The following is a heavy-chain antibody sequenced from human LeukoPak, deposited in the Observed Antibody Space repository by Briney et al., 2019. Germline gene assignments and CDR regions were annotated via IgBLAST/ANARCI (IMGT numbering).Heavy chain of an antibody. J-gene: IGHJ3*02. CDR3: ARDRDYSSTDAFDI. Sequence: ASVKVSCKASGYTFTSYYMHWVRQAPGQGLEWMGWINPNSGGTNYAQKFQGRVTMTRDTSISTAYMELSRLRSDDTAVYNCARDRDYSSTDAFDIWGQGTMVTVSS. CDR2: INPNSGGT. CDR1: GYTFTSYY. V-gene: IGHV1-2*02. D-gene: IGHD4-11*01.